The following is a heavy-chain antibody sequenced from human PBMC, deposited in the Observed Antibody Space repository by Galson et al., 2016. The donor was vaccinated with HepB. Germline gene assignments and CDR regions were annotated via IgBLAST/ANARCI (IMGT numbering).Heavy chain of an antibody. J-gene: IGHJ4*02. D-gene: IGHD3-22*01. CDR1: GFNFSSYA. CDR2: IKSKIDDETT. V-gene: IGHV3-15*07. CDR3: ASGYYYDSSGYYSDF. Sequence: SLRLSCAASGFNFSSYAMNWVRQAPGKGLEWVGRIKSKIDDETTDYAAPVKGRFTISRDDSTNTLYLQMNSLRAEDTAVYYCASGYYYDSSGYYSDFWGQGTLVTVSS.